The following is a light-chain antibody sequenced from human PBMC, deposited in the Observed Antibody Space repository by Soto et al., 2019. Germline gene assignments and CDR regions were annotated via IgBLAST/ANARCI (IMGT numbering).Light chain of an antibody. V-gene: IGLV1-44*01. CDR1: SSNIGSNT. CDR3: AAWDDSLNGLV. Sequence: QPVLTQPPSASGTPGQRVTISCSGSSSNIGSNTVKWYQHLPGTAPKLLIYTNSQRPSGVPDRFSGSKSGTSASLAISGLRSEDEADYYCAAWDDSLNGLVFGTGTKVTVL. J-gene: IGLJ1*01. CDR2: TNS.